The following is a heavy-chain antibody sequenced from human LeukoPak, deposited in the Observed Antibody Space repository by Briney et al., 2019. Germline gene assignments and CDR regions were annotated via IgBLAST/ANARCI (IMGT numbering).Heavy chain of an antibody. CDR2: ISSSSSYI. D-gene: IGHD6-13*01. V-gene: IGHV3-21*01. J-gene: IGHJ4*02. CDR3: AREGTAAGTSLNFDY. Sequence: PGGSLRLSCAASGFTFSSYSMNWVRQAPGKGLEWVSSISSSSSYIYYADSVKGRFTISRDNAKNSLYLQTNSLRAEDTAVYYCAREGTAAGTSLNFDYWGQGTLVTVSS. CDR1: GFTFSSYS.